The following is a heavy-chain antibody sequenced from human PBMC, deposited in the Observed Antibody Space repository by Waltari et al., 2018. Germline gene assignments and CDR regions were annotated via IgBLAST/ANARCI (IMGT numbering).Heavy chain of an antibody. Sequence: QVQLVQSGAEVKRPGSSVKVSCKASVSTVKNYAISWVRQAPGLGLEWMGRILPIVDRDHYAQKFQGRLTITADKSTTTAYMELTGLTSEDMAVYYCARGYNYGPYYFDYWGQGTLVSVSS. D-gene: IGHD5-12*01. CDR3: ARGYNYGPYYFDY. CDR1: VSTVKNYA. J-gene: IGHJ4*02. CDR2: ILPIVDRD. V-gene: IGHV1-69*04.